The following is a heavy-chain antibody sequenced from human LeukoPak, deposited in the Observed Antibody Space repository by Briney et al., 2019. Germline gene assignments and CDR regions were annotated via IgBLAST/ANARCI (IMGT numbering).Heavy chain of an antibody. D-gene: IGHD4-17*01. V-gene: IGHV3-74*01. CDR1: GFTFSSYW. CDR3: ARPKDSGDSVVAFDY. J-gene: IGHJ4*02. CDR2: INKDGSST. Sequence: GGSLRLSCAASGFTFSSYWMHWVRQAPGKGLVWVSRINKDGSSTTYADSVKGRFTISRDNAENTLYLQLSSLRGEDTAVYYCARPKDSGDSVVAFDYWGQGTLVTVSS.